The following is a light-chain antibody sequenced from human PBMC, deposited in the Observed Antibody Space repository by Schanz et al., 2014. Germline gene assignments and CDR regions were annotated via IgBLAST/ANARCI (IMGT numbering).Light chain of an antibody. CDR3: SSYAGRSLV. CDR1: SSDVGGYNY. J-gene: IGLJ2*01. CDR2: DVS. V-gene: IGLV2-14*01. Sequence: QSALTQPASVSGSPGQSITISCTGTSSDVGGYNYVSWYQQHPGKAPKLMIYDVSNRPSGVSNRFSGSKSGNTASLTVSGLQAEDEADYYCSSYAGRSLVFGGGTKLTVL.